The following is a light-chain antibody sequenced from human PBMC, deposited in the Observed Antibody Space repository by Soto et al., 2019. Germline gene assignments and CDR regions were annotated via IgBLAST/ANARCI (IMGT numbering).Light chain of an antibody. CDR1: QSVDRY. CDR3: QQRGNWPWT. J-gene: IGKJ1*01. CDR2: DAS. Sequence: EIVLTQSPATLSLSPGERATLSCRASQSVDRYLSWYQQKLGQAPRLLLYDASNRASGIPARFSGSGSGTDFTLTISSLEPEDGAIYYCQQRGNWPWTLGQGTKVEIK. V-gene: IGKV3-11*01.